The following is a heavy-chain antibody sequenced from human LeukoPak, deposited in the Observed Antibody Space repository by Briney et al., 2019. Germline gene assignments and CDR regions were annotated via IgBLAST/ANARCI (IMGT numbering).Heavy chain of an antibody. V-gene: IGHV3-64D*09. CDR2: ISSNGGST. J-gene: IGHJ5*02. CDR3: VRDVDTSGHYSRFDP. D-gene: IGHD3-22*01. CDR1: GVTFSSYA. Sequence: GGSLRLSCSASGVTFSSYAMHWVRQAPGKGLEYVSAISSNGGSTYYADSVKGRFTISRDNSKNTLYLQMSSLRAEDTAVYYCVRDVDTSGHYSRFDPWGQGTLVTVSS.